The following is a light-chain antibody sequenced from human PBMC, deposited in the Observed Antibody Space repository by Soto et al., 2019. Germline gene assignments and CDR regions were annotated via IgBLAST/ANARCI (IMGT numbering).Light chain of an antibody. CDR1: QSISSW. CDR3: QQYDNYKPLT. CDR2: DAS. J-gene: IGKJ4*01. Sequence: DMQRTSSPSTLSSSVEDRVTITCRASQSISSWLAWYQQKPGKAPKLLIFDASSLESGTPSRFSGRRSGTQFTLTINGLQPDDFATYYCQQYDNYKPLTFGGGTKVDIK. V-gene: IGKV1-5*01.